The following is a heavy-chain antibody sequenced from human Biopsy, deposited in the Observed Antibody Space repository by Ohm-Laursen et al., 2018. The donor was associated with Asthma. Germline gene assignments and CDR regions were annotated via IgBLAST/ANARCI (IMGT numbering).Heavy chain of an antibody. CDR2: IYIGNGYT. D-gene: IGHD2-8*01. J-gene: IGHJ4*01. Sequence: QTPGQCLEWIGYIYIGNGYTEYNEKFKGKATLTSDTSSSTAYMQLSSLTSEDSAIYFCARWDGYYVDYAMDYWGQGTSVTVSS. CDR3: ARWDGYYVDYAMDY. V-gene: IGHV1/OR15-3*01.